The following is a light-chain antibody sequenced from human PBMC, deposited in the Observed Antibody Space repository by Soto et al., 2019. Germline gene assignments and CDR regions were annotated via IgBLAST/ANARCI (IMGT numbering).Light chain of an antibody. CDR3: GTWDGSPNTVV. CDR2: EDN. J-gene: IGLJ3*02. CDR1: NSNIGTNY. Sequence: QSVLTQTPSVSAAPGQKVTISCSGSNSNIGTNYVSWYQQLPGTAPKLLIYEDNKRPSRIPDRFSGSKSGTSSTLAITGLQTGDEAVYYCGTWDGSPNTVVFGGGTQLTVL. V-gene: IGLV1-51*01.